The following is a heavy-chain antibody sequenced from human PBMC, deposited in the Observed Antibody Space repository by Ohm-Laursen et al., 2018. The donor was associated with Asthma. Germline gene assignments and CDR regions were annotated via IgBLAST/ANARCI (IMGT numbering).Heavy chain of an antibody. CDR2: ITHAGYA. J-gene: IGHJ4*02. D-gene: IGHD1-26*01. Sequence: SETLSLTCAASGDKFSASYFSWIRQLPGQGLEWIGQITHAGYANYKASLESRVTISVDTSKEQFSLNVNSVTDADTAVYFCVASRQSAWGWDLWGQGTLVTVAS. CDR3: VASRQSAWGWDL. CDR1: GDKFSASY. V-gene: IGHV4-34*08.